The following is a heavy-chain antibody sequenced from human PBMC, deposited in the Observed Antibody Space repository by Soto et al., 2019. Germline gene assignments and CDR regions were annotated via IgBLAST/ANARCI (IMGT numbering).Heavy chain of an antibody. D-gene: IGHD2-2*01. CDR2: IRSKANSYAT. CDR3: TRHADLGYCSSTSCYDFDY. V-gene: IGHV3-73*01. J-gene: IGHJ4*02. CDR1: GLTFSGSA. Sequence: EVQLVESGGGLVQPGGSLKLSCAASGLTFSGSAMHWVRQASGKGLEWVGRIRSKANSYATEYAASVKGRFNISRDDSKNPAFLQMNSLKTEDTAVYYCTRHADLGYCSSTSCYDFDYWGQGTLVTVSS.